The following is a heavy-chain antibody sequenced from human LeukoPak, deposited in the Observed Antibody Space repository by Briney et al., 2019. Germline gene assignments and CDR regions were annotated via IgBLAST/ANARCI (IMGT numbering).Heavy chain of an antibody. CDR2: ISDDGNDK. CDR1: RFNLGSYA. V-gene: IGHV3-30-3*01. D-gene: IGHD3-22*01. J-gene: IGHJ3*02. CDR3: ARDEYYGSSGSDAFDI. Sequence: PGRSLRLSCAASRFNLGSYAMHWVRQAPGKGLEWVAVISDDGNDKYHADSVKGRFTISRDNSKNTLYLQMNSLRVEDTAVYYCARDEYYGSSGSDAFDIWGQGTMVTVSS.